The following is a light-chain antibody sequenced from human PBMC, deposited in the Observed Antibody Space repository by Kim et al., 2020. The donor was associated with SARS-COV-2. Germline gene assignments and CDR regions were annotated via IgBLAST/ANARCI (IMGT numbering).Light chain of an antibody. CDR2: SAS. J-gene: IGKJ4*01. CDR3: QQHNKWPLT. Sequence: EIVMTQSPATLSVSLGERATLSCRASESVKTNLAWYQQKPGQAPRLLIYSASTRATGIPARFSGSGSVTDFTVTISSLQSEDVAVYYCQQHNKWPLTFGGGTKVEI. CDR1: ESVKTN. V-gene: IGKV3-15*01.